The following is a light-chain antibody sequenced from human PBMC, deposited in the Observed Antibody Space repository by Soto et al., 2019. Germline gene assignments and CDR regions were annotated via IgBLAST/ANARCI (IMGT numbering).Light chain of an antibody. CDR3: QQYGNSPWT. CDR1: QSVSSSY. J-gene: IGKJ1*01. CDR2: GAS. Sequence: EIVLTQSPGTLSLSPGERATLSYRASQSVSSSYLAWYQQKPGQAPTLLIYGASSRATGIPDRFSGSGSGTDFTLTISRLEPEDFAVYYCQQYGNSPWTFGQGTKVDIK. V-gene: IGKV3-20*01.